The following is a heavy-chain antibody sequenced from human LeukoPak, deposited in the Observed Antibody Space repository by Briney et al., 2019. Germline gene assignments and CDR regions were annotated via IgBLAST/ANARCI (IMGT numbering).Heavy chain of an antibody. CDR2: IYYSGST. Sequence: SETLSLTCTVSGGSISSYYWRWIRQPPGKGLEWIGYIYYSGSTNYNPSLKSRVTISVDTSKNQFSLKLSSVTAADTAVYYCARDGSTGVDYWGQGTLVTVSS. J-gene: IGHJ4*02. V-gene: IGHV4-59*01. D-gene: IGHD1-14*01. CDR3: ARDGSTGVDY. CDR1: GGSISSYY.